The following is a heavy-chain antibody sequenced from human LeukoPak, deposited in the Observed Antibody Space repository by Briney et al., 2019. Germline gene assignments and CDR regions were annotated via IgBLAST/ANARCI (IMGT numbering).Heavy chain of an antibody. D-gene: IGHD4-23*01. CDR3: ARVPDYGGNRPFYYYYYYMDV. CDR2: IYYSGST. Sequence: PSETLSLTCTVSGGSISSYHWSWIRQPPGKGLEWIGYIYYSGSTNYNPSLKSRVTISVDTSKNQFSLKLSSVTAADTAVYYCARVPDYGGNRPFYYYYYYMDVWGKGTTVTVSS. J-gene: IGHJ6*03. V-gene: IGHV4-59*01. CDR1: GGSISSYH.